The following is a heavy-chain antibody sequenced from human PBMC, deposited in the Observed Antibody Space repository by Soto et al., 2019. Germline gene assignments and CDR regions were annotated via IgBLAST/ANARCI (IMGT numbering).Heavy chain of an antibody. CDR2: ISYDGSNK. D-gene: IGHD2-21*02. CDR1: GFTSGLNFSYYG. Sequence: QVHLVESGGGLVQPGRSLRLSCAASGFTSGLNFSYYGINWVRQAPGKGLEWVAVISYDGSNKYYADSVKGRFTISRDNSKNTLYLQMNSLRAEDTAVYYCAKITAPVVTLGDAFDIWGQGTMVTVSS. J-gene: IGHJ3*02. CDR3: AKITAPVVTLGDAFDI. V-gene: IGHV3-30*18.